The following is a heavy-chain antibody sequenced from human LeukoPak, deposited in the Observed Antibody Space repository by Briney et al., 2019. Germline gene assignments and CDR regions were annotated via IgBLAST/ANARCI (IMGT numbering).Heavy chain of an antibody. V-gene: IGHV4-38-2*02. CDR1: GYSISSGYY. D-gene: IGHD4-17*01. CDR3: ARESAYGDYGIGWFDP. CDR2: IYHSGST. Sequence: SETLSLTCAVSGYSISSGYYWGWIRQPPGKGLEWIGSIYHSGSTYYNPSLKSRVTISVDTSKNQFSLKLSSVTAADTAVYYCARESAYGDYGIGWFDPWGRGTLVTVSS. J-gene: IGHJ5*02.